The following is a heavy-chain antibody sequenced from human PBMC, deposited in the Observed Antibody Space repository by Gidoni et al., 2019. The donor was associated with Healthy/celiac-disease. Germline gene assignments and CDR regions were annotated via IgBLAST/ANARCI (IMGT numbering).Heavy chain of an antibody. V-gene: IGHV5-51*01. CDR1: GYSFTSYW. D-gene: IGHD6-6*01. J-gene: IGHJ4*02. CDR3: ARTSSIAALFDY. CDR2: IYPGDSDT. Sequence: VQLLQSGAAVKMPGESLKNSCTGLGYSFTSYWIGWVRQMPGKGLEWMGIIYPGDSDTRYSPSCQGQVTISADKSISTAYLQWSSLKASDTAMYYCARTSSIAALFDYWGQGTLVTVSS.